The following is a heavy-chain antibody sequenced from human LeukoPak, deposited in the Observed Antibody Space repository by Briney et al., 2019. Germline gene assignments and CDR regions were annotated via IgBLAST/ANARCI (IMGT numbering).Heavy chain of an antibody. CDR1: GFTFSSDA. V-gene: IGHV3-23*01. D-gene: IGHD2-2*01. Sequence: GGSLRLSCAASGFTFSSDAMSWVRQAPGKGLEWGSAISGSGGSTYYADSVKGRFTISRDNSKNTLYLQMNSLRAEDTAVYYCAKDGGYCSSTSCYVYFDYWGQGTLVTVSS. J-gene: IGHJ4*02. CDR2: ISGSGGST. CDR3: AKDGGYCSSTSCYVYFDY.